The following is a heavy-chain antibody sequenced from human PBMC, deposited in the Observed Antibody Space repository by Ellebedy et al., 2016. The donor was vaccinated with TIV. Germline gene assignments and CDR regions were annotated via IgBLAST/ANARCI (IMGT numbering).Heavy chain of an antibody. V-gene: IGHV4-59*12. J-gene: IGHJ6*02. Sequence: SETLSLTXTVSGGSISSYYWSWIRQPPGKGLEWIGYIYYSGSTNYNPSLKSRVTISVDTSKNQFSLKLSSVTAADTAVYYCAREQKSHGALYYYYYYGMDVWGQGTTATVSS. D-gene: IGHD3-16*01. CDR2: IYYSGST. CDR1: GGSISSYY. CDR3: AREQKSHGALYYYYYYGMDV.